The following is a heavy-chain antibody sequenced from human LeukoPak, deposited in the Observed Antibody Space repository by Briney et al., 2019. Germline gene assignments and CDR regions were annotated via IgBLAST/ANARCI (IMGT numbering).Heavy chain of an antibody. CDR1: GFTFSSYG. J-gene: IGHJ4*02. CDR3: AKGLFGYYSSNFDY. CDR2: ISYDGSNK. V-gene: IGHV3-30*18. Sequence: GGSLRLPCAASGFTFSSYGMHWVRQAPGKGLEWVAVISYDGSNKYYADSVKGRFTISRDNSKNTLYLQMNSLRAEDTAVYYCAKGLFGYYSSNFDYWGQGTLVTVSS. D-gene: IGHD3-22*01.